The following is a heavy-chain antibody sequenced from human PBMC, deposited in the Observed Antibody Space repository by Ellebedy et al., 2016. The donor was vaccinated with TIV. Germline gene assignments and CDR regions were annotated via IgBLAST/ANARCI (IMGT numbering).Heavy chain of an antibody. CDR3: AKDRVGRDGYNLNVFDI. J-gene: IGHJ3*02. CDR2: ISSSGSTI. D-gene: IGHD5-24*01. Sequence: GGSLRLSCAASGFTFSSYEMNWVRQAPGKGLEWVSYISSSGSTIYYADSVKGRFTISRDNAKNSLYLQMNSLRAEDTAVYYCAKDRVGRDGYNLNVFDIWGQGTMVTVSS. V-gene: IGHV3-48*03. CDR1: GFTFSSYE.